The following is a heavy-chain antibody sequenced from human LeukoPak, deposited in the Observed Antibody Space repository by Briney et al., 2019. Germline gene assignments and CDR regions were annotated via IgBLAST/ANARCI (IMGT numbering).Heavy chain of an antibody. CDR2: IYYSGST. V-gene: IGHV4-31*03. D-gene: IGHD3-22*01. J-gene: IGHJ4*02. CDR1: GGSISSGGYY. Sequence: SETLSLTCTVSGGSISSGGYYWSWIRQHPGKGLGLIGYIYYSGSTYYNPSLKSRVTISVDTSKNQFSLKLSSVTAADTAVYYCARTHYYDSSGYPYYFDYWGQGTLVTVSS. CDR3: ARTHYYDSSGYPYYFDY.